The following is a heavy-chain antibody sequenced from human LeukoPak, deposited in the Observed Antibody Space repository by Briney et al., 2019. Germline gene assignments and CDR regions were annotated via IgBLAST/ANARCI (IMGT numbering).Heavy chain of an antibody. Sequence: GGSLRLSCAASGFTFSSYAMHWVRQAPGKGLEWVAVISYDGSNKYSADSVKGRFTISRDNSKNTLYLQMNSLRAEDTAVYYCAREGTAMVKTYYFDYWGQGTLVTVSS. J-gene: IGHJ4*02. CDR3: AREGTAMVKTYYFDY. D-gene: IGHD5-18*01. V-gene: IGHV3-30-3*01. CDR2: ISYDGSNK. CDR1: GFTFSSYA.